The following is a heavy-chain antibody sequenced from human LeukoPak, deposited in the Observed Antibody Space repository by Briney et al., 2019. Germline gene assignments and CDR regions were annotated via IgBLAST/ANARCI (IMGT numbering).Heavy chain of an antibody. CDR3: ARGPRIAVAGVFDY. V-gene: IGHV3-53*01. CDR2: IYSGGST. J-gene: IGHJ4*02. Sequence: GGSLRLSCAASGFTVSSNYMSWVRQAPRKGLEWVSVIYSGGSTYYADSVKGRFTISRDNSKNTLYLQMNSLRAEDTAVYYCARGPRIAVAGVFDYWGQGTLVTVSS. D-gene: IGHD6-19*01. CDR1: GFTVSSNY.